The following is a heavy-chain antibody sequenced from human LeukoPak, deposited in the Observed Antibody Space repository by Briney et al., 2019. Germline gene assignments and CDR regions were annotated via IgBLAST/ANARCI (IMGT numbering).Heavy chain of an antibody. V-gene: IGHV4-4*02. Sequence: KPSETLSLSCAVSGGSISSSNWWSWVRQPPGKGLEWIGEIYHSGSTNYNPSLKSRVTISVDTSKNQFSLKLSSVTAADTAVYYCASTPLGDNFIDYWGQGTLVTVSS. D-gene: IGHD3-10*01. CDR3: ASTPLGDNFIDY. J-gene: IGHJ4*02. CDR1: GGSISSSNW. CDR2: IYHSGST.